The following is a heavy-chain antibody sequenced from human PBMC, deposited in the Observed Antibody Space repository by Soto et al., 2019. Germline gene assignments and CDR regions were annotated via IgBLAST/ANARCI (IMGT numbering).Heavy chain of an antibody. D-gene: IGHD2-8*01. CDR1: GGSIGSYY. CDR2: IYYSGST. CDR3: ARDDGYCTNGVCYYWFDP. V-gene: IGHV4-59*01. J-gene: IGHJ5*02. Sequence: SETLSLTCTVSGGSIGSYYWSWIRQPPGKGLEWIGYIYYSGSTNYNPSLKSRVTISVDTSKNQFSLKLSSVTAADTAVYYCARDDGYCTNGVCYYWFDPWGQGTLVTVSS.